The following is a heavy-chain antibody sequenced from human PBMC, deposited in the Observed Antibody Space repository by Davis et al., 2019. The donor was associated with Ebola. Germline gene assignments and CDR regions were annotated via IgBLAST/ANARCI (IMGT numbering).Heavy chain of an antibody. V-gene: IGHV3-21*01. D-gene: IGHD6-13*01. CDR2: ISSVSSHI. CDR3: ASRLSAAGGWFDP. CDR1: GFTFSGSA. Sequence: PGGSLRLSCAASGFTFSGSAMHWVRQAPGKGLEWVSSISSVSSHIYYADSVKGRFTTSRDNSKKSLYLQMNSLTVEDTAVYYCASRLSAAGGWFDPWGQGALVTVSS. J-gene: IGHJ5*02.